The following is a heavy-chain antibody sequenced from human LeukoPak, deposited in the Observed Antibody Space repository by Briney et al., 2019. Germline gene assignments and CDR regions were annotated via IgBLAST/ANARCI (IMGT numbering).Heavy chain of an antibody. CDR2: ISGSGTST. Sequence: PGGSLRLSCAASGFAFSTYGMHWVRQAPVQGLEWVSAISGSGTSTYYADSVQGRFTISRDNSKNTLHLQMNSLRVEDPAVYYSAKHGGYTSDWFDPWGQGTMVSVSS. V-gene: IGHV3-23*01. CDR3: AKHGGYTSDWFDP. D-gene: IGHD5-18*01. J-gene: IGHJ5*02. CDR1: GFAFSTYG.